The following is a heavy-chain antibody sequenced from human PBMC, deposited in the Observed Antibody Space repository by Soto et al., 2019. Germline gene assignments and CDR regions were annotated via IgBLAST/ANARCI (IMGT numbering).Heavy chain of an antibody. Sequence: QVQLVESGGGLVKPGGSLRLSCAASGFIFSDYYMSWIRQAPGKGLEWVSYISGSSTTIQYTDSVKGRFTISRDNAKNALYLQMNSLRAEDTAIYYCAREELNCGGDCFAFWGQGALVTVSS. CDR2: ISGSSTTI. J-gene: IGHJ4*02. CDR3: AREELNCGGDCFAF. CDR1: GFIFSDYY. D-gene: IGHD2-21*01. V-gene: IGHV3-11*04.